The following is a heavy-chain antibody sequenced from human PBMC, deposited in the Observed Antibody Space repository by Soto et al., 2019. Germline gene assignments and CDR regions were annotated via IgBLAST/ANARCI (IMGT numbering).Heavy chain of an antibody. J-gene: IGHJ4*01. D-gene: IGHD1-26*01. CDR2: VKSKADGGSG. Sequence: EVQLVESGGGLVKPGGSLRLSCAASGFRFNNAWINWVRQVPRKGLEWVGRVKSKADGGSGDYAAPVKGRFVVSRDDSKDIVYLQMNSLKIEDTGLHYCTTDSRTTLPEIRFDYWGHGTQVTVSS. CDR1: GFRFNNAW. V-gene: IGHV3-15*07. CDR3: TTDSRTTLPEIRFDY.